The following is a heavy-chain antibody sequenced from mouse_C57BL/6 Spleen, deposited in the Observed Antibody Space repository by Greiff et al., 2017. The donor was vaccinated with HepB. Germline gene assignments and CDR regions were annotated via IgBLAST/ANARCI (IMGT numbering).Heavy chain of an antibody. J-gene: IGHJ1*03. D-gene: IGHD1-1*01. CDR2: FYPGSGSI. CDR3: ARHPRHYYGSSSYWYFDV. V-gene: IGHV1-62-2*01. CDR1: GYTFTEYT. Sequence: VKLQESGAELVKPGASVKLSCKASGYTFTEYTIHWVKQRSGQGLEWIGWFYPGSGSIKYNEKFKDKATLTADKSSSTVYMELSRLTSEDSAVYFCARHPRHYYGSSSYWYFDVWGTGTTVTVSS.